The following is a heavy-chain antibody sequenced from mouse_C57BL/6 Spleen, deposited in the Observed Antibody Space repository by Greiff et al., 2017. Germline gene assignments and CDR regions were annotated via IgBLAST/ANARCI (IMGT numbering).Heavy chain of an antibody. CDR1: GYTFTSYW. Sequence: QVQLQQPGAELVKPGASVKMSCKASGYTFTSYWITWVKQRPGQGLEWIGDIYPGSGSTNYNEKFKCKATLTVDTSSSTAYMQLSSLTSEDSAVYYCERKDLATEARNYRGQGTSVTVSS. J-gene: IGHJ4*01. CDR3: ERKDLATEARNY. CDR2: IYPGSGST. V-gene: IGHV1-55*01.